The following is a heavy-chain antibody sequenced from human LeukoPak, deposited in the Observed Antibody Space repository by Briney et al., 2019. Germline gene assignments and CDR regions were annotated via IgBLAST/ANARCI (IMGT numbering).Heavy chain of an antibody. CDR1: GFTFSSYW. CDR3: ARDRPLTDYYYYGMDV. V-gene: IGHV3-74*01. J-gene: IGHJ6*04. Sequence: GGSLRLSCAASGFTFSSYWMHWVRQAPGEGLVWVSRINSDGSSTSYADSAKGRFTISRDNAKNTLYLQMNSLRAEDTAVYYCARDRPLTDYYYYGMDVWGKGTTVTVSS. CDR2: INSDGSST. D-gene: IGHD6-6*01.